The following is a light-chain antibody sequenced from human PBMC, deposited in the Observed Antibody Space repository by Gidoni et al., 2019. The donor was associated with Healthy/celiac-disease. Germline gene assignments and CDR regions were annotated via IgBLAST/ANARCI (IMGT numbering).Light chain of an antibody. V-gene: IGLV1-44*01. CDR2: SNN. J-gene: IGLJ3*02. CDR3: AAWDDRLNGWV. Sequence: SVLTQPPSASGTPGPRVTIPCSGSSSNIGRNTVNWYQQLPGTAPKLLIYSNNQRPSGVPDRFSGSKSGTSASLAISGLQSEDEADYYCAAWDDRLNGWVFGGGTKLTVL. CDR1: SSNIGRNT.